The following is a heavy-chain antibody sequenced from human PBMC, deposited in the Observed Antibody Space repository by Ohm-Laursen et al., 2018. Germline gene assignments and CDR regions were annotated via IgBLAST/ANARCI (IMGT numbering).Heavy chain of an antibody. V-gene: IGHV1-8*01. Sequence: GASVKVSCKASGYTFTSYDINWVRQATGQGLEWMGWMNPNSGNTGYAQKFQGRVTMTRNTSISTAYMELSSLRSEDTAVYYCARNIAARAPYYYGMDVWGQGTTVTVSS. CDR1: GYTFTSYD. CDR3: ARNIAARAPYYYGMDV. D-gene: IGHD6-6*01. J-gene: IGHJ6*02. CDR2: MNPNSGNT.